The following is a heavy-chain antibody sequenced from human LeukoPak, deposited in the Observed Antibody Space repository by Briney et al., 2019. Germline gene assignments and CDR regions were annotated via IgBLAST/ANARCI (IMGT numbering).Heavy chain of an antibody. Sequence: GGSLRLSCAASGFTFSGYWMSWVRQAPGKGLEWVSVIYSGGSTYYADSVKGRFTISRDNSKNTLYLQMNSLRAEDTAVYYCARDPGRMGIRTPYWGQGTLVTVSS. CDR2: IYSGGST. V-gene: IGHV3-53*01. CDR1: GFTFSGYW. CDR3: ARDPGRMGIRTPY. J-gene: IGHJ4*02. D-gene: IGHD3-16*01.